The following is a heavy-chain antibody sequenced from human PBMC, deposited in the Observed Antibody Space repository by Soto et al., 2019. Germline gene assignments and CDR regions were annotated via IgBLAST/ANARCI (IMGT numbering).Heavy chain of an antibody. V-gene: IGHV1-69*13. CDR3: ARGRVLRYFDWLGFGYYYGMDV. D-gene: IGHD3-9*01. J-gene: IGHJ6*02. CDR1: GGTFSSYA. Sequence: GASVKVSCKASGGTFSSYAISWVRQAPGQGLEWMGGIIPIFGTSNYAQKFQGRVTITADESTSTAYMELSSLRSEDTAVYYCARGRVLRYFDWLGFGYYYGMDVWGQGTTVTVSS. CDR2: IIPIFGTS.